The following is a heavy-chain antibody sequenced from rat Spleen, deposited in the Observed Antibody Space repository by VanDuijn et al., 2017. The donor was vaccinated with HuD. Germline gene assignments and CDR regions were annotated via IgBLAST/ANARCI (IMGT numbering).Heavy chain of an antibody. J-gene: IGHJ4*01. CDR2: IWNGGST. CDR1: GFSLTSYH. Sequence: QVRLKESGPGLVQPSQTLSLTCTVSGFSLTSYHVSWVRQPPGKGLEWMGVIWNGGSTAYNSLPKSRLSISRDTSKSQVLLKMNSLQTEDTATYYCARAPGNGYVMDAWGQGASVTVSS. D-gene: IGHD5-1*01. CDR3: ARAPGNGYVMDA. V-gene: IGHV2-43*01.